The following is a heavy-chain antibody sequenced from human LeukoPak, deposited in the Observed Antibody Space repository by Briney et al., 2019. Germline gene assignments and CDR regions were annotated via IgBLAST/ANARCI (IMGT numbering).Heavy chain of an antibody. CDR3: TKDLMTGFSSGWYFAY. CDR1: GFTFSSYW. Sequence: PGGSLRLSCAASGFTFSSYWMHWVRQAPGKGLVWVSRIKSDGSSTSHADSVKGRFTISRDNSENRLFLQMNSLRPDDSALYYCTKDLMTGFSSGWYFAYWGQGTLVTVSS. D-gene: IGHD6-19*01. CDR2: IKSDGSST. J-gene: IGHJ4*02. V-gene: IGHV3-74*01.